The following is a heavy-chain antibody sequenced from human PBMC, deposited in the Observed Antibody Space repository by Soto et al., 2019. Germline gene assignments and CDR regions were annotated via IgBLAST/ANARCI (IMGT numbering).Heavy chain of an antibody. CDR2: ISYDGSNK. Sequence: GGSLRLSCAASGFTFSSYAMHWVRQAPGKGLEWVAVISYDGSNKYYADSVKGRFTISRDNSKNTLYLQMNSLRAEDTAVYYCARVLFPRETGVGYFDYWGQGTLVTVSS. D-gene: IGHD1-26*01. CDR3: ARVLFPRETGVGYFDY. J-gene: IGHJ4*02. CDR1: GFTFSSYA. V-gene: IGHV3-30-3*01.